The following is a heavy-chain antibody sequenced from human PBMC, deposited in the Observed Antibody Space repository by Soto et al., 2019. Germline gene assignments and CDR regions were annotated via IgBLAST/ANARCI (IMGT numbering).Heavy chain of an antibody. J-gene: IGHJ4*02. D-gene: IGHD3-16*01. CDR3: AISQDRGGRTTFIY. CDR2: INWKSDI. CDR1: GFTFDDKA. V-gene: IGHV3-9*01. Sequence: GGSLRLSCAASGFTFDDKAMHWVRQDPEKGLEWVSGINWKSDIGYADSVKGRFTISRDNAENSLYLQMNSLRAEATALYYCAISQDRGGRTTFIYWGKGTQVTVSS.